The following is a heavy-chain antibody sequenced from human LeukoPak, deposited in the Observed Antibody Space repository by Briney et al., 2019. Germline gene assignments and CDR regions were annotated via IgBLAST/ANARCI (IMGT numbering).Heavy chain of an antibody. J-gene: IGHJ4*02. V-gene: IGHV1-18*01. CDR3: ARDSRLLGYCTNGVCYSGY. D-gene: IGHD2-8*01. CDR2: ISAYNGNT. CDR1: GYTFTSYG. Sequence: ASVKVSCKASGYTFTSYGISWVRQAPGQGLEWMGWISAYNGNTDYAQKLQGRVTMTTDTSTSTAYMELRSLRSDDTAVYYCARDSRLLGYCTNGVCYSGYWGQGTLVTVSS.